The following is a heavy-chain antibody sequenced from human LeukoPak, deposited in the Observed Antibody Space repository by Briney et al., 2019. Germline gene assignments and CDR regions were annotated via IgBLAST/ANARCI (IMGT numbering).Heavy chain of an antibody. D-gene: IGHD2-15*01. CDR2: ISSSSSYI. V-gene: IGHV3-21*01. CDR1: GFTFSSYS. CDR3: ATGYCSGGSCYYPGHFDY. Sequence: GGSLRLSCAASGFTFSSYSMNWVRQAPGKGLEWVSSISSSSSYIYYADSVKGRFTISRDNAKNSLYLQMNSPRAEDTAVYYCATGYCSGGSCYYPGHFDYWGQGTLVTVSS. J-gene: IGHJ4*02.